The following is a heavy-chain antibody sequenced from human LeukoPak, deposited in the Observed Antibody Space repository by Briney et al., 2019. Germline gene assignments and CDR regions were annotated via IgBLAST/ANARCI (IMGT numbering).Heavy chain of an antibody. CDR3: ARAPPRLPYYYYGMDV. V-gene: IGHV3-48*03. D-gene: IGHD2-15*01. Sequence: GGSLRLSCAASGFTFSSYEMNWVRQAPGKGLEWVSYISSSGSTIYYADSVKGRFTIPRDNAKNSLYLQMNSLRAEDTAVYYCARAPPRLPYYYYGMDVWGQGTTVTVSS. J-gene: IGHJ6*02. CDR1: GFTFSSYE. CDR2: ISSSGSTI.